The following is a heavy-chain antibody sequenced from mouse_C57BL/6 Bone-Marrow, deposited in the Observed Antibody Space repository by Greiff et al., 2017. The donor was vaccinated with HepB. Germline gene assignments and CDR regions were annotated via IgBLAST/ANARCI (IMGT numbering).Heavy chain of an antibody. V-gene: IGHV5-15*01. J-gene: IGHJ4*01. CDR2: ISNLAYSI. Sequence: EVQGVESGGGLVQPGGSLKLSCAASGFTFSDYGMAWVRQAPRKGPEWVAFISNLAYSIYYADTVTGRFTISRENAKNTLYLEMSSLRSEDTAMYYCARQNSNYYAMDYWGQGTSVTVSS. CDR1: GFTFSDYG. CDR3: ARQNSNYYAMDY. D-gene: IGHD2-5*01.